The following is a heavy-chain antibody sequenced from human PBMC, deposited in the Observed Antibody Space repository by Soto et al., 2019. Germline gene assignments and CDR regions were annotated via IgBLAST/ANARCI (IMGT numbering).Heavy chain of an antibody. CDR1: GGSIRSSSYY. CDR3: ARKDLSPLYFDS. J-gene: IGHJ4*01. D-gene: IGHD3-16*01. V-gene: IGHV4-39*02. CDR2: VYYSGST. Sequence: PSETLSLTCTVSGGSIRSSSYYWGWIRQPPGKGLEWMGNVYYSGSTYYSPSLKSRVTISIDTSKNHFSLKLSSVTAADTAVYYCARKDLSPLYFDSWGHGTLVNVSS.